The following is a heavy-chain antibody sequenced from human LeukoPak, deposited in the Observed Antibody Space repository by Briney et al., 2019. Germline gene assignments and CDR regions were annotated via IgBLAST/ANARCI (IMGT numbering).Heavy chain of an antibody. V-gene: IGHV4-61*01. Sequence: LETLSLTCTVSGGSVSSGSYYWSWIRQPPGKGLEWIGYIYYSGSTNYNPSLKSRVTISVDTSKNQFSLKLSSVTAADTAVYYCARGSFRTNPFDYWGQGTLVTVSS. CDR2: IYYSGST. J-gene: IGHJ4*02. CDR1: GGSVSSGSYY. CDR3: ARGSFRTNPFDY. D-gene: IGHD1-14*01.